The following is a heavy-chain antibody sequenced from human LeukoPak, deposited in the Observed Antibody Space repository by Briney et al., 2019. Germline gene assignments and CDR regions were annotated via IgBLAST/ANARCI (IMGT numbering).Heavy chain of an antibody. J-gene: IGHJ4*02. CDR2: INYSGSS. CDR1: GDSISSDY. CDR3: ARLDCISDTCYNY. V-gene: IGHV4-59*08. Sequence: SETLSLTCIVSGDSISSDYWSWIRQSPGKGLEWIGYINYSGSSEYKHSLKSRVTISVDRSKNQVSLRMRSVTAADTAVYYCARLDCISDTCYNYWALGALVTVSP. D-gene: IGHD2-21*01.